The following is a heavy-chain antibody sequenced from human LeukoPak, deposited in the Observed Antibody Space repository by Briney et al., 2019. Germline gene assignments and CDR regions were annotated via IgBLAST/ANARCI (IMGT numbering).Heavy chain of an antibody. J-gene: IGHJ5*02. V-gene: IGHV3-11*06. CDR1: GFTFSDYY. CDR2: ISSSSSYT. D-gene: IGHD2-21*01. CDR3: AKGRKELVKGCFDP. Sequence: GGSLRLSCAASGFTFSDYYMSWIRQAPGKGLEWVSYISSSSSYTNYADSVKGRFTISRDNAKNSLYLQMNSLRAEDTAVYYCAKGRKELVKGCFDPGGQGTLVIVSS.